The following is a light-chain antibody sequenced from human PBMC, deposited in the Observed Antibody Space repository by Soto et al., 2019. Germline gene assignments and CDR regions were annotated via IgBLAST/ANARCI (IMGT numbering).Light chain of an antibody. CDR2: AAS. V-gene: IGKV1-39*01. J-gene: IGKJ1*01. Sequence: DIQMTQSPSSLSASVGDRVTITCRASQSISFYLNWYQQKPGKAPRLLIYAASNLQSGVPSRFSASGAGTDFTLTVSSLPPEDFATYYCQRRYSTPWTFGQGTKVEIK. CDR1: QSISFY. CDR3: QRRYSTPWT.